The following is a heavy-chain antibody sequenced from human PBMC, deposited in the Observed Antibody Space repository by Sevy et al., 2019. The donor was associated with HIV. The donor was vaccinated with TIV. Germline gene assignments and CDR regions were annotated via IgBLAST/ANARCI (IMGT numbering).Heavy chain of an antibody. V-gene: IGHV4-34*01. D-gene: IGHD3-3*01. Sequence: SETLSLTCAVYGGSFSGYYWSWIRQPPGKGLEWIGEINHSGSTKYNPSLKSRVTISVDTSKNQFSLKLSSVTAADTAVYYCARGDFWSANYFDYWGQGTLVTVSS. J-gene: IGHJ4*02. CDR3: ARGDFWSANYFDY. CDR2: INHSGST. CDR1: GGSFSGYY.